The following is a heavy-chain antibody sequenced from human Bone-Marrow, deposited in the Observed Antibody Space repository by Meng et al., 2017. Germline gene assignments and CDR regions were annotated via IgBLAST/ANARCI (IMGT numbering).Heavy chain of an antibody. CDR1: GGSISSGSYY. V-gene: IGHV4-61*02. D-gene: IGHD5-18*01. J-gene: IGHJ4*02. CDR3: ARDSRGNTYGYFDY. Sequence: SCTVSGGSISSGSYYWSWIRQPAGKGLEWIGRIYTSGSTNYNPSLKSRVTISVDTSKNQFSLKLNSVTAADTAVYYCARDSRGNTYGYFDYWGQGTLVTVSS. CDR2: IYTSGST.